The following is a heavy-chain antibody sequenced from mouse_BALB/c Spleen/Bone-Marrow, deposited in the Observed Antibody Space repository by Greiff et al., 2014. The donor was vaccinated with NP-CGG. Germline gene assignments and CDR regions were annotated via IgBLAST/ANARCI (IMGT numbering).Heavy chain of an antibody. CDR2: IAPGSGSS. D-gene: IGHD3-3*01. CDR3: ARGGLDYFDY. Sequence: DLVKPGASVKLSCKASGYTFTSYWINWIKQRPGQGLEWIGRIAPGSGSSYYNEMFKGKATLTVDTSSSTAYIQLSSLSSEDSAVYYCARGGLDYFDYWGQGTTLTVSS. CDR1: GYTFTSYW. V-gene: IGHV1S41*01. J-gene: IGHJ2*01.